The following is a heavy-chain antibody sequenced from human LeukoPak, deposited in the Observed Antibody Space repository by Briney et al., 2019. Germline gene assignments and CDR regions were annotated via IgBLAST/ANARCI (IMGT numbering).Heavy chain of an antibody. J-gene: IGHJ4*02. CDR3: ARDPSRGYSYGYADY. CDR1: GFSFSTYW. Sequence: PGGSLRLSCAASGFSFSTYWMNWVRQPPGKGLEWAANIMRDGSEKYYVDSVKGRFTISRDNAKNSLYLQMNSLRAEDTAVYYCARDPSRGYSYGYADYWGQGSLVTVSS. V-gene: IGHV3-7*01. CDR2: IMRDGSEK. D-gene: IGHD5-18*01.